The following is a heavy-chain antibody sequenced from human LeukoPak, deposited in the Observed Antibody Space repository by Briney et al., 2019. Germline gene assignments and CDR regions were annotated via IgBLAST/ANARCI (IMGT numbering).Heavy chain of an antibody. Sequence: GGSLRLSCAASGFTFSSYSMNWVRQAPGKGLEWVSSISGSSYYIYYADSVKGRFTISRDNAKNSLDLQMNSLRVDDTAVYYCARGATYGGGDYWGQGTLVTVSS. J-gene: IGHJ4*02. CDR2: ISGSSYYI. CDR1: GFTFSSYS. CDR3: ARGATYGGGDY. V-gene: IGHV3-21*01. D-gene: IGHD4-23*01.